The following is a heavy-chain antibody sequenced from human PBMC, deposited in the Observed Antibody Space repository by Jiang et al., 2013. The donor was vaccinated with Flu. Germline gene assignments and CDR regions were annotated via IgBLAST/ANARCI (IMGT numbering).Heavy chain of an antibody. Sequence: PTQTLTLTCTFSGFSLSTSGMCVSWIRQPPGKALEWLALIDWDDDKYYSTSLKTRLTISKDTSKNQVVLTMTNMDPVDTATYYCARIDSSGQPYPSTSWYFDLWGRGTLVTVSS. CDR2: IDWDDDK. J-gene: IGHJ2*01. V-gene: IGHV2-70*01. CDR3: ARIDSSGQPYPSTSWYFDL. D-gene: IGHD3-22*01. CDR1: GFSLSTSGMC.